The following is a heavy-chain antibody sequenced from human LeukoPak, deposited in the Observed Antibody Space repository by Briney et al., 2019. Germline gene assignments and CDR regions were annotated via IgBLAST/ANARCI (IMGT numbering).Heavy chain of an antibody. J-gene: IGHJ4*02. CDR2: ISSNGGST. D-gene: IGHD3-22*01. CDR1: GFTFSSYA. Sequence: TGGSLRLSCAASGFTFSSYAMHWVRQAPGKGLEYVSAISSNGGSTYYANSVKGRFTISRDNSKNTLYLQMSSLRAEDMAVYYCARSGYDSSGYTLDYWGQGTLVTVSS. CDR3: ARSGYDSSGYTLDY. V-gene: IGHV3-64*01.